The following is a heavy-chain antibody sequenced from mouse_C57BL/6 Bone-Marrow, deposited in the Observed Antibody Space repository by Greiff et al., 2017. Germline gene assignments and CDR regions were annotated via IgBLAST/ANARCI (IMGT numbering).Heavy chain of an antibody. CDR1: GFSLTSYA. V-gene: IGHV2-9-1*01. CDR2: IWTGGGT. Sequence: QVQLQQSGPGLVAPSQSLSITCTVSGFSLTSYAISWVRQPPGKGLEWLGVIWTGGGTNYNSALKSRLSISKDNSKSQVFLKMNSLQTDDTARYYCARMIELGEHYAMDYWGQGTSVTVSS. CDR3: ARMIELGEHYAMDY. J-gene: IGHJ4*01. D-gene: IGHD4-1*01.